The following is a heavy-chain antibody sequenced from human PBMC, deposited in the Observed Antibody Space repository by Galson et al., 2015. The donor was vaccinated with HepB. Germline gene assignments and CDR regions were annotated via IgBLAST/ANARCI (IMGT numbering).Heavy chain of an antibody. Sequence: ETLSLTCTVSGDSISSNYWSWIRQSAGKGLEWIGRIHTSGSTNYNPSLRSRVTTSVDTSKNQFSLKLSSVTAADTAVYYCVRTQVPYNRGAMDVWGQGTTVTVSS. V-gene: IGHV4-4*07. J-gene: IGHJ6*02. CDR2: IHTSGST. D-gene: IGHD2/OR15-2a*01. CDR1: GDSISSNY. CDR3: VRTQVPYNRGAMDV.